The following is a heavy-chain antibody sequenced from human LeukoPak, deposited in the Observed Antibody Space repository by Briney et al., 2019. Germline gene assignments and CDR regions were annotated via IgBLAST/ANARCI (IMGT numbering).Heavy chain of an antibody. CDR2: ISYSGTT. Sequence: SETLSLTCTVSGGSISSGGDYWTWIRQHPGKGLEWIGYISYSGTTYYNPSLKSRITISLDTSKNQFSLELSSVTAADTAVYYCARAAWRGTNSRDAFDIWGLGTVVTVSS. D-gene: IGHD4/OR15-4a*01. CDR3: ARAAWRGTNSRDAFDI. CDR1: GGSISSGGDY. V-gene: IGHV4-31*03. J-gene: IGHJ3*02.